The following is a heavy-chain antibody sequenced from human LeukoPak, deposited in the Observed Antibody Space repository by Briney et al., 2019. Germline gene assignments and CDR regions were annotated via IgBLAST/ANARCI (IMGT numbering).Heavy chain of an antibody. V-gene: IGHV1-2*02. CDR3: ARATRFLYYMDV. CDR1: GYTFTGYY. CDR2: INPNSGGT. J-gene: IGHJ6*03. D-gene: IGHD2/OR15-2a*01. Sequence: GASVKVSCKASGYTFTGYYMHWVRQAPGQGLEWMGWINPNSGGTNYAQKIQGRVTTTRDTSISTAYMELSRLRSDDTAVYYCARATRFLYYMDVWGKGTTVTVSS.